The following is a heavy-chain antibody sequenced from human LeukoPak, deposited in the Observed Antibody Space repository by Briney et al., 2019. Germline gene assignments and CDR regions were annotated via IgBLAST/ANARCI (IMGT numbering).Heavy chain of an antibody. V-gene: IGHV3-74*01. J-gene: IGHJ4*02. CDR2: IKNDGSIT. CDR1: GFTFSTYW. Sequence: GGSLRLSCAASGFTFSTYWMLWVRQAPGKGLVWVSRIKNDGSITSYADSVKGRFTISGDNAKNSLYLQMNSLRAEDTAIYYCAGRDCTNGLCQFDYWGQGTLVTVSS. CDR3: AGRDCTNGLCQFDY. D-gene: IGHD2-8*01.